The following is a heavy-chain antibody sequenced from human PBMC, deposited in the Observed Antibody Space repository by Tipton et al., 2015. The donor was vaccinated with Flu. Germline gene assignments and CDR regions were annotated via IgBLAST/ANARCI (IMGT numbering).Heavy chain of an antibody. V-gene: IGHV4-31*03. J-gene: IGHJ4*02. D-gene: IGHD6-19*01. CDR3: ARDGWDTSGWYPFDY. Sequence: TLSLTCTVSGGSISSGGAYWSWIRQHPGEGLEWIASIYYSGSTYYNPSLERRVSISVDTSKSQFSLTLNSVTAADTAVYYCARDGWDTSGWYPFDYWGQGTLVTVSA. CDR1: GGSISSGGAY. CDR2: IYYSGST.